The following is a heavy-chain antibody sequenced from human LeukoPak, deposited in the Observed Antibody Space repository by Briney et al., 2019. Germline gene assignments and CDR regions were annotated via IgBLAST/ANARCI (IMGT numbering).Heavy chain of an antibody. J-gene: IGHJ3*02. CDR1: GFTFNTYS. V-gene: IGHV3-48*02. Sequence: VGSLRLSCAASGFTFNTYSMNWGRQAPRKGLEWGSYISSSSSTIYSATSVRGRFTISRDNAKKSLYLQMNSLRDEDTAVYYCARGVEGSQYYDSSGKGNALDIWGQGTMVTVSS. CDR3: ARGVEGSQYYDSSGKGNALDI. D-gene: IGHD3-22*01. CDR2: ISSSSSTI.